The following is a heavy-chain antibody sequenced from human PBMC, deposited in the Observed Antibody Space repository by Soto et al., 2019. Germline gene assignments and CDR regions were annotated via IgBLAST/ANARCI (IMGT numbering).Heavy chain of an antibody. D-gene: IGHD2-15*01. CDR2: FDPEDGET. Sequence: ASVKGSCKVSGYTLTELSMHWVRQAPGKGLEWMGGFDPEDGETIYAQKFQGRVTMTEDTSTDTAYMELSSLRSEDTAVYYLARDVVVVVAATNSAHGYWGQRTLVTGSS. CDR1: GYTLTELS. CDR3: ARDVVVVVAATNSAHGY. V-gene: IGHV1-24*01. J-gene: IGHJ4*02.